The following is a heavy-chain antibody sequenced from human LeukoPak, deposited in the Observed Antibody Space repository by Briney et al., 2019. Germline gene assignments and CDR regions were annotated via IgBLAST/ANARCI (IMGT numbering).Heavy chain of an antibody. CDR2: MNPNSGNT. CDR3: AKGSSAVRPYFFDY. J-gene: IGHJ4*02. D-gene: IGHD6-6*01. CDR1: GYTFTSYD. V-gene: IGHV1-8*01. Sequence: ASVKVSCKASGYTFTSYDINWVRQATGQGLEWMGWMNPNSGNTGYAQKFQGRVTMTRNTSISTAYMELSSLRSEDTAVYYCAKGSSAVRPYFFDYWGQGILVTVSS.